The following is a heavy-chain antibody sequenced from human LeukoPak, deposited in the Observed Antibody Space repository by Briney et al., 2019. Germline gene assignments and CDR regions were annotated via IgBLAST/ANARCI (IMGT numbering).Heavy chain of an antibody. CDR1: GGSISSYY. CDR3: ARDGADCGGDCYAFDI. V-gene: IGHV4-59*12. D-gene: IGHD2-21*02. Sequence: SETLSLTCTVSGGSISSYYWSWIRQPPGKGLEWIGYIYYSGSTYYNPSLKSRVTISVDRSKNQFSLKLSSVTAADTAVYYCARDGADCGGDCYAFDIWGQGTMVTVSS. CDR2: IYYSGST. J-gene: IGHJ3*02.